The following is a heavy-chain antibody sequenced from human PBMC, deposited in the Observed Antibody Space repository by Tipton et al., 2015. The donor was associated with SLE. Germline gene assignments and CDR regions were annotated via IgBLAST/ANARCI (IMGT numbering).Heavy chain of an antibody. Sequence: QLVQSGGGLVQPGGSLRLSCAASGFTFSSYWMSWVRQAPGKGLEWVANIKQDGSEKYYVDSVKGRFTISRDNAKNSLYLQMNSLRAEDTAVYYCARDAFIVATRGAPFDYWGQGTLVTVSS. D-gene: IGHD5-12*01. J-gene: IGHJ4*02. CDR3: ARDAFIVATRGAPFDY. CDR1: GFTFSSYW. V-gene: IGHV3-7*01. CDR2: IKQDGSEK.